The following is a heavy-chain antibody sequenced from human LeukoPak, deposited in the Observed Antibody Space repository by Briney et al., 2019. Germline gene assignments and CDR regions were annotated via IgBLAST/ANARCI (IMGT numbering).Heavy chain of an antibody. Sequence: SGPTLVNPTQTLTLTCTFSGFSLSTSGVAVGWFRQPPGKALEWLALIYWNDDKRYISSLKNSLTLTHDTSRNQVVLTMTNMDPVDTATYYCAHMSSTVTTGYFDYWGQGTLVTVSS. V-gene: IGHV2-5*01. D-gene: IGHD4-17*01. CDR2: IYWNDDK. CDR1: GFSLSTSGVA. J-gene: IGHJ4*02. CDR3: AHMSSTVTTGYFDY.